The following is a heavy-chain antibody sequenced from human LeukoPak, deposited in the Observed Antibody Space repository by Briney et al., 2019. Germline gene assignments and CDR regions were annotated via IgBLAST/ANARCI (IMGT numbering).Heavy chain of an antibody. D-gene: IGHD1-26*01. CDR2: ISSSSSTI. CDR1: GFTFSSYS. CDR3: ARAWESIAGYYFDY. Sequence: GGSLRLSCAASGFTFSSYSMNWVRQAPGKGLEWVSYISSSSSTIYYADSVKGRFTISRDNAKNSLYLQMNSLRAEDTAVYYCARAWESIAGYYFDYWGQGTLVTVSS. V-gene: IGHV3-48*04. J-gene: IGHJ4*02.